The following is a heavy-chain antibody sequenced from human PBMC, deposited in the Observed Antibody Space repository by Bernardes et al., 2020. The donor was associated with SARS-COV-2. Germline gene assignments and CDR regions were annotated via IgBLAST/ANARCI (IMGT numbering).Heavy chain of an antibody. CDR1: GFTFRNPH. CDR3: AKDTNWPAAY. D-gene: IGHD2-2*01. Sequence: GGSLRLSCAASGFTFRNPHMSWVRQAPGKGLEWVCLIRGGGDTYYADSAKGRFTISRDNSKNTQYLQMNSLRAEETAVYYFAKDTNWPAAYWGQGTLVTSSS. CDR2: IRGGGDT. J-gene: IGHJ4*02. V-gene: IGHV3-23*01.